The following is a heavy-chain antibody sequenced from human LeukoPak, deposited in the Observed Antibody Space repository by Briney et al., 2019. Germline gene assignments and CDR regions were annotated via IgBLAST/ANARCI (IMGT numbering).Heavy chain of an antibody. CDR2: IRYDGSNE. D-gene: IGHD5-24*01. V-gene: IGHV3-33*01. J-gene: IGHJ4*02. Sequence: GGSLRLSCAASGFTFSSYDMHWVRHAPGKGPEWVAIIRYDGSNEKYVDSVKGRFTISRDNSKKTLYLQMNSLRAEDTAVYYCARSRYNLDYWGQGTLVTVSS. CDR1: GFTFSSYD. CDR3: ARSRYNLDY.